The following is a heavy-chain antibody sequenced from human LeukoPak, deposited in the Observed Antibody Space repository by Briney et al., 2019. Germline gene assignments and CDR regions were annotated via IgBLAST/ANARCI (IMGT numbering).Heavy chain of an antibody. J-gene: IGHJ4*02. CDR3: ARAGYTSGYDY. CDR1: GFTFSSYW. Sequence: PGRSLRLSCAASGFTFSSYWMSWVRQAPGKGLEWLANIKEDGSDKYSVDSVKGRFTISRDNAKNSLYLQMNNLRVEDTAVYYCARAGYTSGYDYWGQGTLVTVSS. CDR2: IKEDGSDK. D-gene: IGHD6-19*01. V-gene: IGHV3-7*01.